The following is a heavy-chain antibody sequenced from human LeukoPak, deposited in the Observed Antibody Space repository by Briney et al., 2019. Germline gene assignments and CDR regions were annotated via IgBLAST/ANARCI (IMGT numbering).Heavy chain of an antibody. D-gene: IGHD3-10*01. Sequence: GGSLRLSCTVSGFTVSSNSWSWVRQAPGKGLEWVSFIYSGGKTHSSDSVKGRFTISRDNAKNTVYLQMNSLRAEDTAVYYCARASYYYGTGRSELDYWGQGTLVTVSS. V-gene: IGHV3-53*01. CDR1: GFTVSSNS. CDR2: IYSGGKT. J-gene: IGHJ4*02. CDR3: ARASYYYGTGRSELDY.